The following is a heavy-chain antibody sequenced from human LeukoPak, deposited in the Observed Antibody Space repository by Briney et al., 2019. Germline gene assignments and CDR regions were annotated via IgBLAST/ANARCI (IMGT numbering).Heavy chain of an antibody. J-gene: IGHJ4*02. CDR3: ATPQEMATEGTSFDY. CDR1: GFTFSSYA. V-gene: IGHV3-30-3*01. D-gene: IGHD5-24*01. CDR2: ISYDGSNK. Sequence: GGSLRLSCAASGFTFSSYAMHWVRQAPGKGLEWVAVISYDGSNKYYADSVKGRFTISRDNSKNTLYLQMNSLRAEDTAVYYCATPQEMATEGTSFDYWGQGTLVTVSS.